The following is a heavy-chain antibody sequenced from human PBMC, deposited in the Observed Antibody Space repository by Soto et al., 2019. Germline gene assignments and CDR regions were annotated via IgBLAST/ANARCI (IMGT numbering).Heavy chain of an antibody. Sequence: SETLSLTCTVSGGSISSGDYYWSWIRQPPGKGLEWIGYIYYSGSTYYNPSLKSRVTISVDTSKNQFSLKLSSVTAADTAVYYCARVVEYYDNREGLWFDPWGQGTRVTVFS. J-gene: IGHJ5*02. CDR3: ARVVEYYDNREGLWFDP. CDR1: GGSISSGDYY. V-gene: IGHV4-30-4*01. CDR2: IYYSGST. D-gene: IGHD3-22*01.